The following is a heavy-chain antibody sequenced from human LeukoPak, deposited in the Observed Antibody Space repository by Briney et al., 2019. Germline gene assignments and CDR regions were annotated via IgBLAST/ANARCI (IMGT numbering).Heavy chain of an antibody. CDR2: ISAYNGNT. Sequence: AASVKVSCKASGYTFTSYGISWVRQAPGQGLEWMGWISAYNGNTKYVQKLQGRVTMTTDSSTSTAYMELRRLTSDDTAVYYCARWYCGGGSCYSYYYGMDVWGQGTTVTVSS. V-gene: IGHV1-18*01. D-gene: IGHD2-15*01. CDR1: GYTFTSYG. CDR3: ARWYCGGGSCYSYYYGMDV. J-gene: IGHJ6*02.